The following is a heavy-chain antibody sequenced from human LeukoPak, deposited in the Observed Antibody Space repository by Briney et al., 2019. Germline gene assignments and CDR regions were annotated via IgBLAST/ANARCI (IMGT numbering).Heavy chain of an antibody. CDR2: IYTSGST. CDR3: AKGSGSGSYYKSYAFDI. J-gene: IGHJ3*02. CDR1: GGSISSYY. D-gene: IGHD3-10*01. Sequence: SETLSLTCTVSGGSISSYYWSWIRQPAGKGLEWIGRIYTSGSTNYNPSLKSRVTMSVDTSKNQFSLKLSSVTAADTAVYYCAKGSGSGSYYKSYAFDIWGQGTMVTVSS. V-gene: IGHV4-4*07.